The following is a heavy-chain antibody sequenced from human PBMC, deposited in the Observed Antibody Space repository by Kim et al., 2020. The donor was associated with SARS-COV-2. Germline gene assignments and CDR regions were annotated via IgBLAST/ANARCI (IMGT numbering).Heavy chain of an antibody. D-gene: IGHD6-13*01. CDR3: ARAEYSSSWYLNFQH. V-gene: IGHV1-8*01. J-gene: IGHJ1*01. Sequence: RKFQGRVTMTRNTSISTAYMELSSLRSEDTAVYYCARAEYSSSWYLNFQHWGQGTLVTVSS.